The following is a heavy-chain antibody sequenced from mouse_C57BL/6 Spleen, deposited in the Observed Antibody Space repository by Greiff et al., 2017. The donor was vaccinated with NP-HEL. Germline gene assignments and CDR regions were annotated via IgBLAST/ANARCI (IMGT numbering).Heavy chain of an antibody. CDR2: ISNGGGST. D-gene: IGHD1-1*01. CDR1: GFTFSDYY. V-gene: IGHV5-12*01. J-gene: IGHJ4*01. CDR3: ARGYYGSSYAMDY. Sequence: EVKVVESGGGLVQPGGSLKLSCAASGFTFSDYYMYWVRQTPEKRLEWVAYISNGGGSTYYPDTVKGRFTISRDNAKNTLYLQMSRLKSEDTAMYYCARGYYGSSYAMDYWGQGTSVTVSS.